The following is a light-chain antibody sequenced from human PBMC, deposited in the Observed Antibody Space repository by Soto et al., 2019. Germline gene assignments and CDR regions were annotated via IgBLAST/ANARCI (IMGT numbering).Light chain of an antibody. CDR2: GNS. J-gene: IGLJ1*01. CDR3: QSYDSSLSGYV. CDR1: SSNLGAGYD. V-gene: IGLV1-40*01. Sequence: QSVLTQPPSVSGAPGQRVTISCTGSSSNLGAGYDVHWYHQLPGTSPKVLIYGNSKRPSGVPDRFSGSKSGTSASLAITGLQAEDEADYYCQSYDSSLSGYVFGTGTKVTVL.